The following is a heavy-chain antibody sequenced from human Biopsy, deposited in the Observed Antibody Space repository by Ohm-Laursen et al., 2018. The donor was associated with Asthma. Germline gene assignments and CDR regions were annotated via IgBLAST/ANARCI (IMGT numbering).Heavy chain of an antibody. V-gene: IGHV4-30-4*01. Sequence: SQTLSLTWAVGGAYIGSRDHHWSWIRQSPGTGLEWIGFVFWSGTTHYNRPLERRLSISIDTTRNEFSMTLRSVTAADTAVYFCARVASYGDLYFGIDVWGPGTTVSVS. D-gene: IGHD4-17*01. CDR1: GAYIGSRDHH. CDR2: VFWSGTT. CDR3: ARVASYGDLYFGIDV. J-gene: IGHJ6*02.